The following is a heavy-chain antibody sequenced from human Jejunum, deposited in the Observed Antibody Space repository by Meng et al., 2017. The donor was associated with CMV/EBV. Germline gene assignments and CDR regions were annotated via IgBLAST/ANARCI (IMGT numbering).Heavy chain of an antibody. J-gene: IGHJ4*02. CDR1: FTFDDHA. D-gene: IGHD2-2*02. CDR3: ARTQAPCSSTACYRSLAY. CDR2: IQYDGSNE. V-gene: IGHV3-30*04. Sequence: FTFDDHARHWVRRAPGKGLEWVAVIQYDGSNENYADTVKGRFTISRDNSKNALFLEMRSLRVEDTAVFYCARTQAPCSSTACYRSLAYWGQGTLVTVSS.